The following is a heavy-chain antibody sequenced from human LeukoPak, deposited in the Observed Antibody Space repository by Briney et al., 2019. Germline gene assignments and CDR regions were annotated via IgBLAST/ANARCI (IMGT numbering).Heavy chain of an antibody. CDR2: ISTDGRTT. J-gene: IGHJ4*02. CDR1: GFTFSSYW. CDR3: AREEASSAAIDH. D-gene: IGHD6-6*01. V-gene: IGHV3-74*01. Sequence: GGSLRLSCAASGFTFSSYWMHWVRQAPGKGLVWVSRISTDGRTTSYADSVKGRFTISRDNAKDTLCLQMNSLRAEDTAVYYCAREEASSAAIDHWGQGTLVTVSS.